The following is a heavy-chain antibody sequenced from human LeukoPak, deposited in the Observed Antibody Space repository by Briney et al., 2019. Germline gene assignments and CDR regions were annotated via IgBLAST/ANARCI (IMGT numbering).Heavy chain of an antibody. Sequence: SETLSLTCAVYGGSFSGYYWSWLRQPPGQGLEWIGEINHSGSTNYNPSLKSRVTISVDTSKNQFSLKLSSVTAAGAAEYCCARCRITMVRRFDYWGQGTLVTVSS. D-gene: IGHD3-10*01. CDR2: INHSGST. V-gene: IGHV4-34*01. J-gene: IGHJ4*02. CDR3: ARCRITMVRRFDY. CDR1: GGSFSGYY.